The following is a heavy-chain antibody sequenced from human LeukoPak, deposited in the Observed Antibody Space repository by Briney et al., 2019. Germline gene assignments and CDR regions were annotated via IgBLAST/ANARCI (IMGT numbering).Heavy chain of an antibody. CDR1: GFTFSSYS. CDR3: ARDRTTVTTITVNIDY. V-gene: IGHV3-21*01. Sequence: AGGSLRLSCAASGFTFSSYSMNWVRQAPGKGLEWVSSISSSSSYIYYADSVKGRFTISRDNAKNSLYLQMNSLRAEDTAVYYCARDRTTVTTITVNIDYWGQGTLVTVSS. CDR2: ISSSSSYI. D-gene: IGHD4-17*01. J-gene: IGHJ4*02.